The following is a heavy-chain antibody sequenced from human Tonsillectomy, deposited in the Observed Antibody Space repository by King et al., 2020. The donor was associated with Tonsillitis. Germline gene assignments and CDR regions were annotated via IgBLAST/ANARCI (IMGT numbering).Heavy chain of an antibody. CDR1: AFTFSTYG. CDR3: ARWGDYYGSGSYYHQPLDFDY. D-gene: IGHD3-10*01. V-gene: IGHV3-33*01. CDR2: IWYDGSNK. Sequence: VQLVESGGGVVQPGRSLRLSCAASAFTFSTYGMHWVRQAPGKGLEWVAVIWYDGSNKYYADSVKGRFTISRDNSKNTLYLQMISLRAEDTAVYYCARWGDYYGSGSYYHQPLDFDYWGQGTLVTVSS. J-gene: IGHJ4*02.